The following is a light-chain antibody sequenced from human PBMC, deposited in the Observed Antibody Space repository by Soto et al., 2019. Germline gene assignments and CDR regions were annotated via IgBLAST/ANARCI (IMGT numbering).Light chain of an antibody. J-gene: IGLJ2*01. CDR3: SSYISSNTLV. Sequence: QSVLTQPASVSGSPGQSITISCTGTSSDVGAYNYVSWYQQHPGKAPKLMIFEVSDRPSGVSNRFSGSKSGNTASLTISGLQAEDEADYYCSSYISSNTLVFGGGTKLTVL. V-gene: IGLV2-14*01. CDR1: SSDVGAYNY. CDR2: EVS.